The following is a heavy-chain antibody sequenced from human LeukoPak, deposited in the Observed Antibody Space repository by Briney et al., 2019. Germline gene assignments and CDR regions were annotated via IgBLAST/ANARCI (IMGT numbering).Heavy chain of an antibody. Sequence: PSETLSLTCTVSGYSISSGYYWGWIRQPPGKGLEWIGNIYPTGSTYYNPSLKSRVTISVDTSKNQFSLKLSSVTAADTAVYYCARPYYDILTGLYYFDYWGQGTLVTVSS. CDR3: ARPYYDILTGLYYFDY. J-gene: IGHJ4*02. CDR1: GYSISSGYY. V-gene: IGHV4-38-2*02. CDR2: IYPTGST. D-gene: IGHD3-9*01.